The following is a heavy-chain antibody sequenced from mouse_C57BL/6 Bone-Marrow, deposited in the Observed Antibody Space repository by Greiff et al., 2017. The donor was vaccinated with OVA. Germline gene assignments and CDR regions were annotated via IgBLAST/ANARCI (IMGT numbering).Heavy chain of an antibody. CDR1: GFSLSTSGMG. Sequence: QVQLKESGPGILQSSQTLSLTCSFSGFSLSTSGMGVSWIRQPSGKGLEWLAPIYWDDDKRSNPSLKSRLTISKDTSRNQVFLKITSVDTADTATYYCARRDYYGSSLYWYFDVWGTGTTVTVSS. D-gene: IGHD1-1*01. V-gene: IGHV8-12*01. J-gene: IGHJ1*03. CDR2: IYWDDDK. CDR3: ARRDYYGSSLYWYFDV.